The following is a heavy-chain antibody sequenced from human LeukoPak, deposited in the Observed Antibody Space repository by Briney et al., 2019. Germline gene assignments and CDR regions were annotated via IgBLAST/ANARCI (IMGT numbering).Heavy chain of an antibody. Sequence: GGSLRLSCAASGFTFSSYGMHWVRQAPGKGLEWVAVISYDGSNKYYADSVKGRFTISRDNSKNTLYLQMNSLKTEDTAVYYCSSFPGANYYDSGNYYKWGQGTLVTVSS. CDR3: SSFPGANYYDSGNYYK. CDR2: ISYDGSNK. J-gene: IGHJ4*02. CDR1: GFTFSSYG. V-gene: IGHV3-30*03. D-gene: IGHD3-10*01.